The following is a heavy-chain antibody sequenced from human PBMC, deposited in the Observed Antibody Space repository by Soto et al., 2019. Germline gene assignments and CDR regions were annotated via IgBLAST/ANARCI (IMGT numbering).Heavy chain of an antibody. Sequence: QVQLQESGPGLVKPSQTLSLTCTVSGGSISSGGYYWSWIRQHPGKGLEWIGYIYYSGSTYYNPSLKSRVTISVDTSKNQFSLKLSSVTAADTAVYYCARGKWDDYGDYGTDLRFQHWGQGTLVTVSS. CDR3: ARGKWDDYGDYGTDLRFQH. CDR2: IYYSGST. D-gene: IGHD4-17*01. J-gene: IGHJ1*01. CDR1: GGSISSGGYY. V-gene: IGHV4-31*03.